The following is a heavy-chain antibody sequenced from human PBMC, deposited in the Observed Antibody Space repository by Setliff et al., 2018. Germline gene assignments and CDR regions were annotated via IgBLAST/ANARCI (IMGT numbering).Heavy chain of an antibody. CDR3: RFWSGYYKNDY. CDR2: LHTSGTT. Sequence: SQTLSLTCAVSGGSITSGSYYWSWIRQPAGEGLEWIGRLHTSGTTVYNPSLKGRVTISADTSTNHFSLKLSSVTAADTAVYYCRFWSGYYKNDYWGQGTLVTVSS. CDR1: GGSITSGSYY. D-gene: IGHD3-3*01. J-gene: IGHJ4*02. V-gene: IGHV4-61*02.